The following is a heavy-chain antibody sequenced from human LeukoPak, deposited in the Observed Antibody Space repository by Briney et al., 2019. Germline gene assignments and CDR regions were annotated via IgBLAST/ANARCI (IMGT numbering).Heavy chain of an antibody. CDR2: ISGSGGST. V-gene: IGHV3-23*01. J-gene: IGHJ4*02. D-gene: IGHD1-26*01. CDR1: GFTFSSYA. CDR3: AKTVGATYYFDY. Sequence: GGSLRLSCAASGFTFSSYAMSWVRQAPGKGLEWVSAISGSGGSTYYADSVKGRFTISRDNSKNTPYLQMNSLRAEDTAVYYCAKTVGATYYFDYWGQGTLVTVSS.